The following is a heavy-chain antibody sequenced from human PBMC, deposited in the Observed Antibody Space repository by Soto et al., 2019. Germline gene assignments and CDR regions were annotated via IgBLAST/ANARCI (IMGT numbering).Heavy chain of an antibody. CDR2: ISGSGGST. V-gene: IGHV3-23*01. CDR1: GFTFSSYA. Sequence: GGSLRLSCAASGFTFSSYAMSWVRQAPGKGLEWVSAISGSGGSTYYADSVKGRFTISRDNSKNTLYLQMNSLRAEDTAVYYCATSASDADELAAPIAVAGTVCDYWGQGTLVTVSS. J-gene: IGHJ4*02. CDR3: ATSASDADELAAPIAVAGTVCDY. D-gene: IGHD6-19*01.